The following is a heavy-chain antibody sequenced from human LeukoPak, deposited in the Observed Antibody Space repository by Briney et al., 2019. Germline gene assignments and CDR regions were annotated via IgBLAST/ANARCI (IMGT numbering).Heavy chain of an antibody. V-gene: IGHV3-7*03. CDR2: IKHDGVGK. J-gene: IGHJ3*02. CDR1: GFTFSSYW. D-gene: IGHD2-21*02. CDR3: AKDRAYCGGDCYSPPDAFDI. Sequence: GGSLRLSCAASGFTFSSYWMSWVRQAPGAGLEWVAHIKHDGVGKYYVDSVKGRFSISRDNAKNSLYLQMNSLRAEDTAVYYCAKDRAYCGGDCYSPPDAFDIWGQGTMVTVSS.